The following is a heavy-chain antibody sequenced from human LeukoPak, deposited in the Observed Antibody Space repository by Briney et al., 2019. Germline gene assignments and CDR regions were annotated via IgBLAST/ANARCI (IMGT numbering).Heavy chain of an antibody. V-gene: IGHV3-48*01. CDR1: GFTFSNFW. CDR2: ISSSSSTI. J-gene: IGHJ4*02. Sequence: SGGSLRLSCADSGFTFSNFWMSWVRQAPGKGLEWVSYISSSSSTIYYADSVKGRFTISRDNAKNSLYLQMNSLRAEDTAVYYCARDSDPDYWGQGTLVTVSS. CDR3: ARDSDPDY.